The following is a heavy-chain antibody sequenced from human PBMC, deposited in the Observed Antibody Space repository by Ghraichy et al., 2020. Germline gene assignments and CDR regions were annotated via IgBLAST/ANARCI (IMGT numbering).Heavy chain of an antibody. CDR1: GGSISSGSYY. D-gene: IGHD5-18*01. CDR2: IYTSGST. Sequence: SETLSLTCTVSGGSISSGSYYWSWIRQPAGKGLEWIGRIYTSGSTNYNPSLKSRVTISVDTSKNQFSLKLSSVTAADTAVYYCARGSGVLQLWVDAFDIWGQGTMVTVSS. J-gene: IGHJ3*02. V-gene: IGHV4-61*02. CDR3: ARGSGVLQLWVDAFDI.